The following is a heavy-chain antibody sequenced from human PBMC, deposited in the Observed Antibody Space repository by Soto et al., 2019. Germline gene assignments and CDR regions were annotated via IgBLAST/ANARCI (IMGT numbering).Heavy chain of an antibody. Sequence: SETLPLTYTVSGGSIRRISYYWFWIRQPPGKGLEWIGSIYYSGSTYYNPSLKSRVTISVDTSKNQFSLKLSSVTAADTAVYYCASCLFRYNSNETSFDSRG. CDR2: IYYSGST. D-gene: IGHD1-1*01. J-gene: IGHJ5*01. CDR3: ASCLFRYNSNETSFDS. V-gene: IGHV4-39*01. CDR1: GGSIRRISYY.